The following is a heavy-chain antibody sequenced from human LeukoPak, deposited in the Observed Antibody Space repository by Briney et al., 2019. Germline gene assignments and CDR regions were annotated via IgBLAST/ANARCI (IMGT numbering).Heavy chain of an antibody. D-gene: IGHD3-10*01. V-gene: IGHV5-51*01. CDR3: ASRGITTYYYGSGSYPYYFDY. CDR1: GYSFTSYW. Sequence: GESLKISCKGSGYSFTSYWIGWVRQMPGKGLEGMGVIYPCDSGTRYSPSFQGQVTISADKSISTAYLQWSRLKASDTAMYYCASRGITTYYYGSGSYPYYFDYWGQGTLVTVSS. J-gene: IGHJ4*02. CDR2: IYPCDSGT.